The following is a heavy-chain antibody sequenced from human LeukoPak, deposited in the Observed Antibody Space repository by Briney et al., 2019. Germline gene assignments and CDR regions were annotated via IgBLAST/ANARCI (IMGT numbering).Heavy chain of an antibody. J-gene: IGHJ4*02. CDR2: SIPIFGTA. Sequence: SVRVSCKASGDTFSTYAISWVRQAPGQGLEWMGGSIPIFGTAKYAQKFQGRVTIITDESTSTAYMELSSLRSEDTAVYYCAVTYYYDSSPTWWGQGTLVTVSS. V-gene: IGHV1-69*05. CDR1: GDTFSTYA. CDR3: AVTYYYDSSPTW. D-gene: IGHD3-22*01.